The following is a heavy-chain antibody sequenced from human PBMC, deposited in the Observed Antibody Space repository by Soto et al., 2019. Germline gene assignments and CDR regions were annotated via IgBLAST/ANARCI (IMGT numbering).Heavy chain of an antibody. CDR1: GFTFSSYA. CDR2: ISGSGGST. J-gene: IGHJ6*02. V-gene: IGHV3-23*01. CDR3: AKGPQGITIFGVVIRSAGGYYYGMDV. D-gene: IGHD3-3*01. Sequence: EVQLLESGGGLVQPGGSLRLSCAASGFTFSSYAMSWVRQAPGKGLEWVSAISGSGGSTYYADSVKGRFTISRDNSKNTLYLQMNSLRAEDTAVYYCAKGPQGITIFGVVIRSAGGYYYGMDVWGQGTTVTVSS.